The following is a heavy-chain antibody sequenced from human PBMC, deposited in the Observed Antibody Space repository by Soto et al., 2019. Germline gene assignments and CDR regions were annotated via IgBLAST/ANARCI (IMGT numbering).Heavy chain of an antibody. V-gene: IGHV4-61*01. D-gene: IGHD1-26*01. CDR1: GGSVSGGSYS. Sequence: SETLSLTCTVSGGSVSGGSYSWSWIRQPPGKRLEWIGYIYYTGSTNYNPSLKSRVTISVDTSKNQFSLKLNSVTTADTAVYYCAGGHSGSFHFDYWGQGTLVTVSS. CDR2: IYYTGST. CDR3: AGGHSGSFHFDY. J-gene: IGHJ4*02.